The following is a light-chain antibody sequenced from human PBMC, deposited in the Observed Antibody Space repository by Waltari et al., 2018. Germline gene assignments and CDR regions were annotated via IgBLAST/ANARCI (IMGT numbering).Light chain of an antibody. CDR1: QRVSSNY. CDR2: GAS. Sequence: EIVLTQSPGTLSLSPGERATLSCRASQRVSSNYLAWYQQKSGQAPRLLFYGASSRATGLPDRFSGSASGTDFTLTISRLEPEDFAVYYCQQYGSSRTFGQGTKVEIK. J-gene: IGKJ1*01. CDR3: QQYGSSRT. V-gene: IGKV3-20*01.